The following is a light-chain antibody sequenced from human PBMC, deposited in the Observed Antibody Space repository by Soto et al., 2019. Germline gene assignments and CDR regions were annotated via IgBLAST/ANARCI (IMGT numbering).Light chain of an antibody. CDR2: EVS. J-gene: IGLJ2*01. CDR1: SSDVGNYNL. CDR3: CSYAGSSTFV. V-gene: IGLV2-23*02. Sequence: QSALTQPASVSGSPGQSITISCTGTSSDVGNYNLVSWYQQHPGKAPKFMIYEVSKRPSGVSNRFSGSKYGNTASLTISGLQAEDEADYYCCSYAGSSTFVFGGGTKLTVL.